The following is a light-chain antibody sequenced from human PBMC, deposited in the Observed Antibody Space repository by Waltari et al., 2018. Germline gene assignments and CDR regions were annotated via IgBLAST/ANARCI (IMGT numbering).Light chain of an antibody. CDR2: WAS. V-gene: IGKV4-1*01. Sequence: DIVITQSPDPLAVSLGERATITCKSSQTVLYSSNNKNYLTWYQQKAGQSPKPLLYWASTRESGVPDRFSGSGSGTDFTLTINSLQAEDVAVYYCQQYYTTPTFGQGTKVEIK. J-gene: IGKJ1*01. CDR1: QTVLYSSNNKNY. CDR3: QQYYTTPT.